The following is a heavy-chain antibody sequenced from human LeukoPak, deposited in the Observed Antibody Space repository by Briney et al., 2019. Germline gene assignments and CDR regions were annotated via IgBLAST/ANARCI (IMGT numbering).Heavy chain of an antibody. CDR2: IYYSGST. V-gene: IGHV4-59*12. J-gene: IGHJ2*01. CDR1: GGSMSSYC. D-gene: IGHD3-22*01. CDR3: ARDQGSMIVVRTTNWYFAL. Sequence: SETLSLTCPVSGGSMSSYCCSWIRQPPGKGLEWIGYIYYSGSTNYNPSLKSRVTISVDTSKNQFSLKLSSVTAADTAVYYCARDQGSMIVVRTTNWYFALWGRGTLVTVSS.